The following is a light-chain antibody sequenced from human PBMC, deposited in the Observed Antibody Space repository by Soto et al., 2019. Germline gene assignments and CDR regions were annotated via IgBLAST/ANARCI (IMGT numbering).Light chain of an antibody. CDR1: SSNIGTNA. V-gene: IGLV1-44*01. Sequence: QSVLTQPPSASGTPGQRVTISCSGSSSNIGTNAVNWYQQFPGAAPKLLIYHGSQRPSGVPGRFSGSKSGTSASLAITGLQSEDEADYYCAAWDGSLNHILFGGGTKLTVL. CDR3: AAWDGSLNHIL. J-gene: IGLJ2*01. CDR2: HGS.